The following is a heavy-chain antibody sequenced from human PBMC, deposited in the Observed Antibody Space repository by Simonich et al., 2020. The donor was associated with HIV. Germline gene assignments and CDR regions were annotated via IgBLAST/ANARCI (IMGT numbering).Heavy chain of an antibody. J-gene: IGHJ6*03. V-gene: IGHV4-34*01. Sequence: QVQLQQWGAGLLKPSETLSLTCAVYGGSFSGYYWSWIRQPPGKGLEWIGEINHSGDTIYNPSLKGRVPISVEKSKNQFSLKLSSMTAADTAVYYCAAGHGLLRFLEWEGTYMDVWGKGTTVTVSS. CDR1: GGSFSGYY. CDR2: INHSGDT. D-gene: IGHD3-3*01. CDR3: AAGHGLLRFLEWEGTYMDV.